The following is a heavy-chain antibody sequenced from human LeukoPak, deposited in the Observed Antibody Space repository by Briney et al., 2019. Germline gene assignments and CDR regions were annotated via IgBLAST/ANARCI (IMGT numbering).Heavy chain of an antibody. CDR3: ARVKVGLPPVDY. Sequence: SETLSLTCTVSGGSISSYYWSWIRQPPGKGLEWIGYIYYSGSTNYNPSLKSRVTISVDTSKNQFSLKLSSVTAADTAVYYCARVKVGLPPVDYWGQGTLVTVSS. J-gene: IGHJ4*02. V-gene: IGHV4-59*08. CDR2: IYYSGST. CDR1: GGSISSYY.